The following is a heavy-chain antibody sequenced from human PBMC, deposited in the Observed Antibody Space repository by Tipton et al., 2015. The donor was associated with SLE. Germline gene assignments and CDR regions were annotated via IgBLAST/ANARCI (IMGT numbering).Heavy chain of an antibody. Sequence: TLSLTCTVSGGSITNYCWGWVRQPAGKGLEWIGRICCGGSTNYNPSLKSRVTISVDTSKNQFSLKLSSMTAADTAVYYCARHERWPHFDYWGQGTLVTVSS. V-gene: IGHV4-4*07. CDR3: ARHERWPHFDY. J-gene: IGHJ4*02. D-gene: IGHD6-19*01. CDR1: GGSITNYC. CDR2: ICCGGST.